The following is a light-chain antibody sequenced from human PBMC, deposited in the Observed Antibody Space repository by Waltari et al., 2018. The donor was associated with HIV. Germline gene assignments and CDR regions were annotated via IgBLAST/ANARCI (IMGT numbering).Light chain of an antibody. CDR3: QSPDSSGTWV. V-gene: IGLV3-25*03. CDR1: ALPKQY. J-gene: IGLJ3*02. Sequence: SHELTQPPSVSVSPGQTARITCSGDALPKQYAYWYQQKPGQDPVLVIYKDSERPSGIPERFSGSSSGTIVTLTISGVQAEDEADYYCQSPDSSGTWVFGGGTKLTVL. CDR2: KDS.